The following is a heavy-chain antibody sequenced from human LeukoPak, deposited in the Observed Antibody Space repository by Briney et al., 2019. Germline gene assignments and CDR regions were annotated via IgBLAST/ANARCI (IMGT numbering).Heavy chain of an antibody. CDR3: ARQKVIGEYYYYGMDV. J-gene: IGHJ6*02. V-gene: IGHV1-69*01. CDR1: GGTFSSYA. CDR2: IIPIFGTA. Sequence: ASVKVSCKASGGTFSSYAISWVRQAPGQGLEWMGGIIPIFGTANYAQKFQGRVTITADESTSAACMELSSLRSEDTAVYYCARQKVIGEYYYYGMDVWGQGTTVTVSS. D-gene: IGHD2-21*01.